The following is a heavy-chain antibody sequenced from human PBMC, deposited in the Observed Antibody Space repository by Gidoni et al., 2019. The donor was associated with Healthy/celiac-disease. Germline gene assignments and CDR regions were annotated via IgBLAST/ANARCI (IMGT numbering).Heavy chain of an antibody. J-gene: IGHJ4*02. CDR2: ISGSGDRR. CDR1: GFTFSSSA. D-gene: IGHD2-15*01. Sequence: EVQLLESGGGLVQPGGSLRLSCAASGFTFSSSAMSWVRQAPGKVLGWGSVISGSGDRRYCADYVKCRFSIARINAENTLYLQMNSLRAVDTAVYYCAKGRVAECSGGSCYLRVYFDYWGQGTLVTVSS. CDR3: AKGRVAECSGGSCYLRVYFDY. V-gene: IGHV3-23*01.